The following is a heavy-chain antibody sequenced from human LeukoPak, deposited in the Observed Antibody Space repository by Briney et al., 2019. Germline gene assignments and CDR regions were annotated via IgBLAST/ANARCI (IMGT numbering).Heavy chain of an antibody. CDR3: ARVRGIVVEVPTNNCFDP. V-gene: IGHV3-7*01. D-gene: IGHD2-15*01. CDR2: IKEDGSEK. J-gene: IGHJ5*02. Sequence: GGSLRLSCVASGFTFSTYWMSWVCQAPGKGLDWVANIKEDGSEKYYVDSVKGRFTISRDNAKNSLYLQMTSLRAEDTAVYYCARVRGIVVEVPTNNCFDPWGQGTLVTVSS. CDR1: GFTFSTYW.